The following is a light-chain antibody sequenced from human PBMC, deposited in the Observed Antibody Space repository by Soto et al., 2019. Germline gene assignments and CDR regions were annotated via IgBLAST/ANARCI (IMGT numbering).Light chain of an antibody. CDR2: DVT. Sequence: DIQMTQSPSSLSASVGDRVTITCQASQDIDKYLNRYQQKPGKAPKLLIDDVTNLETGVPSRFSGSGSRTHFTFTIGSLQPEDIATYYCQQYYDLPITFGQGTRLEIK. CDR3: QQYYDLPIT. CDR1: QDIDKY. V-gene: IGKV1-33*01. J-gene: IGKJ5*01.